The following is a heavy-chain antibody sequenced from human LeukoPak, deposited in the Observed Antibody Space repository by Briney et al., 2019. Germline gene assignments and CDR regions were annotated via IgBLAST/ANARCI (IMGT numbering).Heavy chain of an antibody. Sequence: PSETLSLTCAVYGGSFSGYYWSWIRQPPGKGLEWIGEINHSGSTYYNPSLKSRVTISVDTSKNQFSLKLSSVTAADTAVYYCAGVVVSYPYYMDVWGKGTTVTVSS. CDR1: GGSFSGYY. CDR2: INHSGST. D-gene: IGHD2-15*01. J-gene: IGHJ6*03. V-gene: IGHV4-34*01. CDR3: AGVVVSYPYYMDV.